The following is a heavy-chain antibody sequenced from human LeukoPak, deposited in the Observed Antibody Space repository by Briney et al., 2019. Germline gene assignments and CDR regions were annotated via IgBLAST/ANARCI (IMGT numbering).Heavy chain of an antibody. CDR3: AKDARHDYGDRRPNWFDP. Sequence: GGSLRLSCAASGFTFSSYSMNWVRQAPGKGLEWVSSISSSSSYIYYADSVKGRFTISRDNAKNSLYLQMNSLRAEDTAVYYCAKDARHDYGDRRPNWFDPWGQGTLVTVSS. V-gene: IGHV3-21*04. J-gene: IGHJ5*02. CDR2: ISSSSSYI. CDR1: GFTFSSYS. D-gene: IGHD4-17*01.